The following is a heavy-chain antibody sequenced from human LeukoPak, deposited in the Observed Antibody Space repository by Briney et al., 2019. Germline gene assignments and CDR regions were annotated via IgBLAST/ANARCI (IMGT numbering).Heavy chain of an antibody. CDR2: ISYDGSNK. V-gene: IGHV3-30-3*01. CDR1: GFTFSSYA. CDR3: ARGEDY. Sequence: GGSLRLSCAASGFTFSSYAMHWVRQAPGKGLEWVAVISYDGSNKYYADSVKGRFTISRDNSKNTLYLQMNSLRAEDTAVYYCARGEDYWGQGTLVTVSS. J-gene: IGHJ4*02.